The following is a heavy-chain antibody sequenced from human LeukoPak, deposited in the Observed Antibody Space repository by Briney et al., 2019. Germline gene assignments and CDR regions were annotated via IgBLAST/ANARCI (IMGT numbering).Heavy chain of an antibody. V-gene: IGHV3-74*01. CDR3: ARGGSDTAMAHDY. CDR2: INRGGSRT. CDR1: GFTFSNHW. D-gene: IGHD5-18*01. Sequence: GGSLRLSCAAPGFTFSNHWMHWVRQAPGKGLMWVSRINRGGSRTDYADSVKGRFTISGDDAKNTLYLQLNSLRAEDTAVYFCARGGSDTAMAHDYWGQGTLVTVSS. J-gene: IGHJ4*02.